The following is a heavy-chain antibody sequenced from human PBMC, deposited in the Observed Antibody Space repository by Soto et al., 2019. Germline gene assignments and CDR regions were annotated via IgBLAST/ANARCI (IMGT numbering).Heavy chain of an antibody. Sequence: ASVKVSCKASGYTFTSYGRSWVRQAPGQGLEWMGWISAYNGNTNYAQKFQGRVTITADESTSTAYMELSSLRSEDTAVYYCARVKFVATTSSSSLYYYYGMDVWGQGTTVTVS. CDR2: ISAYNGNT. CDR3: ARVKFVATTSSSSLYYYYGMDV. CDR1: GYTFTSYG. V-gene: IGHV1-18*01. J-gene: IGHJ6*02. D-gene: IGHD6-6*01.